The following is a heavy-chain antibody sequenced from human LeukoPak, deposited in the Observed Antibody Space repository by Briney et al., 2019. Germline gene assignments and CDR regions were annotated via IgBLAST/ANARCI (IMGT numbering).Heavy chain of an antibody. V-gene: IGHV4-39*01. D-gene: IGHD3-10*01. CDR3: ARRFAPSRNDAFDI. Sequence: PSETLSLTCTVSGGSINSSSYYWGWIRQPPGKGLEWIGTIYYSGSTYYNPSLKSRVTISVDTSKNQFSLKLSSVTASDMAVYYCARRFAPSRNDAFDIWGQGTMVTVSS. CDR2: IYYSGST. J-gene: IGHJ3*02. CDR1: GGSINSSSYY.